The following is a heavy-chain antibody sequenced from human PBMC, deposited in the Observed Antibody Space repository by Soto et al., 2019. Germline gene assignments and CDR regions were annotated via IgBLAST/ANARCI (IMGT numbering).Heavy chain of an antibody. CDR3: ARVASSSSWHIPHFDQ. V-gene: IGHV3-33*01. D-gene: IGHD6-13*01. Sequence: PGGSLRLSCAASGFMFRSYAMHWVRQAPGKGLEWVAGIWYDGSTKYYGDSVKGRYSISRDKSKNMLSLQMNSLRAEDTAVYYCARVASSSSWHIPHFDQWGQGTLVTVSS. CDR2: IWYDGSTK. J-gene: IGHJ4*02. CDR1: GFMFRSYA.